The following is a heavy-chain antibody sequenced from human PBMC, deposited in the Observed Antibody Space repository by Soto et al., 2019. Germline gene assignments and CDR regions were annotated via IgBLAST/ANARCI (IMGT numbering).Heavy chain of an antibody. CDR2: ISAYNGNT. CDR3: ASGITIFGVVTLDY. Sequence: ASVKVSCKASGYTFTSYGISWVQQAPGQGLQWMGWISAYNGNTNYAQKLQGRVTMTTDTSTSTAYMELRSLRSDDTAVYYCASGITIFGVVTLDYWGQGTLVTVSS. CDR1: GYTFTSYG. J-gene: IGHJ4*02. D-gene: IGHD3-3*01. V-gene: IGHV1-18*01.